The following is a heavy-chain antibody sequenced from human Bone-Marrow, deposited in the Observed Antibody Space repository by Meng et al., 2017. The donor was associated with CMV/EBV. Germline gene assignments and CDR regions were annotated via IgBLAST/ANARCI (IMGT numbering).Heavy chain of an antibody. CDR3: ASRGMGSSSDYYFDY. D-gene: IGHD6-6*01. CDR1: GGSLSSRNW. V-gene: IGHV4-4*02. J-gene: IGHJ4*02. CDR2: LYHSGST. Sequence: SETLSLTCAVSGGSLSSRNWWSWVRQPPGKGLEWIGELYHSGSTNYNPSLKSRVTISVDKSKNQFSLKLSSVTAADTAVYYCASRGMGSSSDYYFDYWGQGTLVTVSS.